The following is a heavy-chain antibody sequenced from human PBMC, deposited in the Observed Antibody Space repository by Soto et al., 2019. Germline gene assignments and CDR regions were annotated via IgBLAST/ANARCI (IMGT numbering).Heavy chain of an antibody. Sequence: GGSLRLSCAASGFPFSSYAMSWVRQAPGKGLEWVSRISGSGDTSNYADSVKGRFTISRDNFKNTLYLQMNSLRAEDTAVYYCANGDCSSTRCHGGHDPWGQGTLVTVSS. D-gene: IGHD2-2*01. CDR3: ANGDCSSTRCHGGHDP. CDR2: ISGSGDTS. J-gene: IGHJ5*02. CDR1: GFPFSSYA. V-gene: IGHV3-23*01.